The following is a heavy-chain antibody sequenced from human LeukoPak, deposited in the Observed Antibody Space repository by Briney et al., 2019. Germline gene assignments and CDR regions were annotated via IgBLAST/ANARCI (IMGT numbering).Heavy chain of an antibody. Sequence: GGSLRLSCAASGFTFSSYSMNWVRQAPGQGLEWVSSISSSSSYIYYADSVKGRFTISRDNAKNSLYLQMNSLRAEDTAVYYCARARSDTQFADYWGQGTLVTVSS. D-gene: IGHD1-26*01. V-gene: IGHV3-21*01. CDR1: GFTFSSYS. J-gene: IGHJ4*02. CDR3: ARARSDTQFADY. CDR2: ISSSSSYI.